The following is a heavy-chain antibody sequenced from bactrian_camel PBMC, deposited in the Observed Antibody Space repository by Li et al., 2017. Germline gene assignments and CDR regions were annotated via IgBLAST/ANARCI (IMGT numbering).Heavy chain of an antibody. Sequence: HVQLVESGGGSVQAGGSLRLSCEASRPQPQDTASLYTFDSACMGWFRQVPGKEREGVAVLYSGMGREDYVDSVKGRFTISHDNAKNSVDLQMNSLKPDDTAVYYCAATGQMLSVAGCRTQGTQVTVS. CDR2: LYSGMGRE. J-gene: IGHJ4*01. D-gene: IGHD1*01. CDR1: RPQPQDTASLYTFDSA. V-gene: IGHV3S54*01.